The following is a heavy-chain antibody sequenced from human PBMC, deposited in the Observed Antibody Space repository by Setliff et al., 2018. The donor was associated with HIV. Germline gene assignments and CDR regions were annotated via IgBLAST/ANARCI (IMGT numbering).Heavy chain of an antibody. CDR3: ARDPGSSSFDY. CDR2: IKEDGSVT. D-gene: IGHD6-19*01. J-gene: IGHJ4*02. CDR1: GFSFSRYW. V-gene: IGHV3-7*03. Sequence: GGSLRLSCVASGFSFSRYWMSWVRQAPGKGLEFVANIKEDGSVTNYVDSVKGRFTISRDNAKNLVFLQMSSLRAEDTAAYYCARDPGSSSFDYWGQGTPVTVSS.